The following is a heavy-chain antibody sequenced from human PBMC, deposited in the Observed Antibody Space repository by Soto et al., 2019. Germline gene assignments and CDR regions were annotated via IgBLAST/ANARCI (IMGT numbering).Heavy chain of an antibody. Sequence: GASVAVCCTASGDGFTSCARRWVRQAPGQRLEWMGWINAGNGSTKYSQKFQGRVTITRDTSASTAYMELSSLRSEDTAVYYCPRAGFYYYGSSGYRQWGQGTLVTVSS. CDR2: INAGNGST. J-gene: IGHJ4*02. CDR3: PRAGFYYYGSSGYRQ. D-gene: IGHD3-22*01. V-gene: IGHV1-3*01. CDR1: GDGFTSCA.